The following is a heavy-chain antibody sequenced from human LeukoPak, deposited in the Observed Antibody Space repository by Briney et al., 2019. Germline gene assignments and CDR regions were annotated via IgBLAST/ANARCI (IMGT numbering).Heavy chain of an antibody. J-gene: IGHJ3*02. CDR3: ARVDIVVVVAAAPDAFDI. Sequence: ASVKVSCKASGYTFTSYGISWVRQAPGQGLEWMGWISAYNGNTNYAQKLQGRVTMTTDTSTSTAYMELRSLRSDDTAVYYCARVDIVVVVAAAPDAFDIWGQGTMVTVSS. V-gene: IGHV1-18*01. CDR1: GYTFTSYG. CDR2: ISAYNGNT. D-gene: IGHD2-15*01.